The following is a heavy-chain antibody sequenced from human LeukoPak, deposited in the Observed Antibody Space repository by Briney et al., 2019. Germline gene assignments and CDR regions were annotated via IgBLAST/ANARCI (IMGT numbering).Heavy chain of an antibody. CDR3: ARDAGNSGYGMDV. CDR1: GFTFSSYG. J-gene: IGHJ6*02. V-gene: IGHV3-33*01. D-gene: IGHD6-19*01. CDR2: IWYDGSNK. Sequence: GGSLRLSCAASGFTFSSYGMHWVRQAPGKRLEWVAVIWYDGSNKYYADSVKGRFTISRDNSKNTLYLQMNSLRAEDTAVYYCARDAGNSGYGMDVWGQGTTVTVSS.